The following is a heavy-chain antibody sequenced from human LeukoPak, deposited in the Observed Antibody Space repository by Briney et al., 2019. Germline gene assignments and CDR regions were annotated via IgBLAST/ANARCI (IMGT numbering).Heavy chain of an antibody. D-gene: IGHD4-17*01. V-gene: IGHV1-46*01. CDR3: ARGEGLYGDYGY. Sequence: ASVKVSCKASGCTFTSYYMHWVRQAPGQGLEWMGIINPSGGSASYAQKFQGRVTMTTDTSTSTVFMDLSSLKSEDTAVYYCARGEGLYGDYGYWGQGTLVTVSS. CDR2: INPSGGSA. J-gene: IGHJ4*02. CDR1: GCTFTSYY.